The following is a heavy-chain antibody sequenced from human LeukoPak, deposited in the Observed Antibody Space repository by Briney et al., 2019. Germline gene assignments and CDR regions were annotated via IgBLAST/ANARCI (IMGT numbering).Heavy chain of an antibody. V-gene: IGHV3-7*03. J-gene: IGHJ4*02. Sequence: GGSLRLSCAASGFIFNSYWMSWVRQAPGKGLEWVANIKQDGSEKNYVDSVKGRFTISRDNSKNTLYLQMNSLRTEDTAVYYCANAVSRDCSSTSCYLSDYWGQGTLVTVSS. D-gene: IGHD2-2*01. CDR1: GFIFNSYW. CDR3: ANAVSRDCSSTSCYLSDY. CDR2: IKQDGSEK.